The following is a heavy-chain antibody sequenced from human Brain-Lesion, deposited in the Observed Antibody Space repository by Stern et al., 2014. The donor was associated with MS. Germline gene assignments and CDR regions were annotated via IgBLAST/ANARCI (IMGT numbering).Heavy chain of an antibody. J-gene: IGHJ6*02. D-gene: IGHD3-3*01. CDR2: INPNTGST. Sequence: VQLLDSGAEVKKPGASVKVSCKTSGYIFTGYYIHWVRQAPGQGLEWMASINPNTGSTKYAQKFQGRVTTSRDTSISTAYVELSSLTSDDTAVYYCARDQRGITIFGVVTDYYYLGMDVWGQGTTVTVSS. CDR3: ARDQRGITIFGVVTDYYYLGMDV. V-gene: IGHV1-2*02. CDR1: GYIFTGYY.